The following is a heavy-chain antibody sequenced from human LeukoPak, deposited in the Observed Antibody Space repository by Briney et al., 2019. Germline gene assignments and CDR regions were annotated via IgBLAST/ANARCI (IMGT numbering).Heavy chain of an antibody. CDR2: IYYSGST. V-gene: IGHV4-39*01. J-gene: IGHJ5*02. Sequence: SETLSLTCIVSGGSISSSSYYWGWIRQPSGKGLEWIGSIYYSGSTYYNPSLKSRVTISVDTSKNQFSLKLSSVTAADTAVYYCARSRGAYGAYCSGGSCYPNGGHWFDPWGQGTLITVSS. CDR3: ARSRGAYGAYCSGGSCYPNGGHWFDP. D-gene: IGHD2-15*01. CDR1: GGSISSSSYY.